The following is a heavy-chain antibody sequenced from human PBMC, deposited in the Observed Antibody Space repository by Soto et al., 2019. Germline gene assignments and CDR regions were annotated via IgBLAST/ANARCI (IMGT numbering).Heavy chain of an antibody. J-gene: IGHJ4*02. CDR3: ARSNRGDLDY. Sequence: SETLSLTCIVSGGSISTYYWSWIRQPPGKGLEWIGYIYYSGSTNYNPSLKSRVTISVDTSKNQFSLKLSSVTAADTAVYYCARSNRGDLDYWGQGTLVTVSS. CDR2: IYYSGST. D-gene: IGHD4-17*01. CDR1: GGSISTYY. V-gene: IGHV4-59*01.